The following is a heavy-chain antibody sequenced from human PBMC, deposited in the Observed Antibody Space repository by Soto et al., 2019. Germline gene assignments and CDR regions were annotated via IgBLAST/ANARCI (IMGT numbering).Heavy chain of an antibody. CDR3: ARDDLSISSRGGYFDY. Sequence: QVQLVESGGGVVQPGRSLRVSCVASGFPFNKYALHWVRQAPGKGLEWVAVISNGGDHKYYGDSVKGRFTISRDNSKSTLYLQMNSLRPEDTAVYYCARDDLSISSRGGYFDYWGQGTLVTVSS. CDR1: GFPFNKYA. CDR2: ISNGGDHK. J-gene: IGHJ4*02. D-gene: IGHD3-3*02. V-gene: IGHV3-30-3*01.